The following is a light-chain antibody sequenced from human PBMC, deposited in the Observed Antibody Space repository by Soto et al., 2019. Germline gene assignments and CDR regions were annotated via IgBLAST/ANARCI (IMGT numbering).Light chain of an antibody. CDR1: QSIRSW. CDR3: QQYDSYSLT. Sequence: TQSPTTLSVSVGDRVTITCRASQSIRSWLAWYQQKPGQAPKLLIYRASTLESGVPSRFSGSGSGTEFTLVINNLQPDDCAIYYCQQYDSYSLTFGGGTKVGIK. J-gene: IGKJ4*01. V-gene: IGKV1-5*03. CDR2: RAS.